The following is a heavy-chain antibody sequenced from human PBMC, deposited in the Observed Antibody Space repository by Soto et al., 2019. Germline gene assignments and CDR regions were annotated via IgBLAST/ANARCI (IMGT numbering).Heavy chain of an antibody. CDR3: ARVDTVTIDCSYWYFDL. CDR1: GFTFSSYS. V-gene: IGHV3-21*01. CDR2: ISSSSSYI. J-gene: IGHJ2*01. D-gene: IGHD4-17*01. Sequence: EVQLVESGGGLVKPGGSLRLSCAASGFTFSSYSMNWVRQAPGKGLEWVSSISSSSSYIYYADSVKGRFTISRDNAKNSLYLQMNSLRAEDTAVYYCARVDTVTIDCSYWYFDLWGRGTLVTVSS.